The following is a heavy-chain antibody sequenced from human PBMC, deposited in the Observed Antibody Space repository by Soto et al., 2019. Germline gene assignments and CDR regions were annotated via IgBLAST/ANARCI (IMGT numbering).Heavy chain of an antibody. J-gene: IGHJ6*03. CDR3: ARLVYYDFWSGYPPGNYYYMDV. V-gene: IGHV5-51*01. CDR1: GYSFTSYW. Sequence: GESLKISCKGSGYSFTSYWIGWVRQMPGKGLEWMGSIYPGDSDTRYSPSFQGQATISADKSISTAYLQWSSLKASDTAMYYCARLVYYDFWSGYPPGNYYYMDVWGKGTTVTVSS. CDR2: IYPGDSDT. D-gene: IGHD3-3*01.